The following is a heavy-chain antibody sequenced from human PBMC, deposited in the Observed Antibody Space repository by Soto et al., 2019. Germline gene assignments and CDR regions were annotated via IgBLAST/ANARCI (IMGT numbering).Heavy chain of an antibody. CDR2: ISSSSSTI. Sequence: GESLKISCAASGFTFSSYSMNWVRQAPGKGLEWVSYISSSSSTIYYADSVKGRFTISRDNAKNSLYLQMNSLRDEDTAVYYCARDPSGIVRYYDFWSGPGAFDIWGQGTMVTVSS. V-gene: IGHV3-48*02. CDR1: GFTFSSYS. J-gene: IGHJ3*02. D-gene: IGHD3-3*01. CDR3: ARDPSGIVRYYDFWSGPGAFDI.